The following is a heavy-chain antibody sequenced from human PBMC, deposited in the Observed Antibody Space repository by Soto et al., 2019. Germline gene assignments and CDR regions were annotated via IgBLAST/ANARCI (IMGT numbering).Heavy chain of an antibody. CDR3: VRRDPFRKVLYH. CDR1: GGSITDSSGGSFITYY. J-gene: IGHJ4*02. V-gene: IGHV4-61*08. Sequence: SETLSLTCNISGGSITDSSGGSFITYYWNWVRQPPGKGLERIGYIYFRGRTNYIPSLRTRLTISTDTSKNQFSLMLDSVTAAVTAMYFCVRRDPFRKVLYHWGPGILVTGSS. D-gene: IGHD3-16*01. CDR2: IYFRGRT.